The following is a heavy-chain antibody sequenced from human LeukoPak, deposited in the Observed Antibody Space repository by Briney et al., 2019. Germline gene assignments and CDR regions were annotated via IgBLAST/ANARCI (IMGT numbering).Heavy chain of an antibody. D-gene: IGHD6-25*01. CDR2: IYGGGST. CDR3: ARSSATLLFDY. J-gene: IGHJ4*02. V-gene: IGHV3-66*01. Sequence: GGSLRLSCAASGFTFSIYWMSWVRQAPGKGLEWVSVIYGGGSTHYADSVKGRFTISRDNSKSTLYLHMNSLRAEDTAVYYCARSSATLLFDYWGQGTLVTVSS. CDR1: GFTFSIYW.